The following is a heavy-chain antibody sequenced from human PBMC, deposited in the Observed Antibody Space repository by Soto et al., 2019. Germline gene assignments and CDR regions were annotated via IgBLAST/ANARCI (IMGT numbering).Heavy chain of an antibody. D-gene: IGHD6-13*01. Sequence: ASVKVSCKASGGTFSSYAISWVRQAPGQGLEWMGGIIPIFGTANYAQKFQGRVTITADESTSTAYMELSSLRSEDTAVYYCARPSIAAAGTGDVYYYGMDVWGQGTTVTVSS. J-gene: IGHJ6*02. CDR3: ARPSIAAAGTGDVYYYGMDV. CDR2: IIPIFGTA. CDR1: GGTFSSYA. V-gene: IGHV1-69*13.